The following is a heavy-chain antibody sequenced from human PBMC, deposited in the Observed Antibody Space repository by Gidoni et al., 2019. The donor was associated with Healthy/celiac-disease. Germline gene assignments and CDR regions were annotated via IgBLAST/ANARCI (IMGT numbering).Heavy chain of an antibody. CDR2: INPNSGG. V-gene: IGHV1-2*02. CDR3: ARGEAAAVGGRVSY. D-gene: IGHD6-13*01. Sequence: QVQLVQSGAEVKKPGASLKVSCKASGYTFTGYYMHWVRQAPGQGLEWRGWINPNSGGTMTRDTSISTAYMELSRLRSDDTAVYYCARGEAAAVGGRVSYWGQGTLVTVSS. J-gene: IGHJ4*02. CDR1: GYTFTGYY.